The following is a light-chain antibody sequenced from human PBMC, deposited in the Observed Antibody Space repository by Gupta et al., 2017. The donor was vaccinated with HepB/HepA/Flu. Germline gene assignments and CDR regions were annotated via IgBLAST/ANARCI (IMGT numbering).Light chain of an antibody. CDR3: QQYGSSPLT. V-gene: IGKV3-20*01. Sequence: EIVFTQSPGTLSLSPGERATLSCRASQSVSSSYLAWYQQKPGQAPRLLIYGASSRATGIPDRFSGSGSGTDFTLTIIRLEPEDFAVYFCQQYGSSPLTFGGGTKVEIK. J-gene: IGKJ4*01. CDR1: QSVSSSY. CDR2: GAS.